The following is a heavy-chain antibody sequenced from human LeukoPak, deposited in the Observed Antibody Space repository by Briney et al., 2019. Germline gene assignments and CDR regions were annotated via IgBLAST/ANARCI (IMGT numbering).Heavy chain of an antibody. V-gene: IGHV4-59*12. CDR3: ARFRDIVVVVAAYQRHDAFDI. Sequence: SETLSLTWTVSGGAINSYHWTWIRRPPGKGLEWIASIYYIGSPKYNPSLKSRVTISVDTSKNQFSLKLSSVTAADTAVYYCARFRDIVVVVAAYQRHDAFDIWGQGTMVTVSS. CDR2: IYYIGSP. CDR1: GGAINSYH. D-gene: IGHD2-15*01. J-gene: IGHJ3*02.